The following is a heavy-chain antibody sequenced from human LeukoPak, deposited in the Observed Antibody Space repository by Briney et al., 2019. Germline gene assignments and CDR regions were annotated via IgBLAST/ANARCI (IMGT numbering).Heavy chain of an antibody. D-gene: IGHD6-13*01. CDR1: GYTLTELS. CDR2: FYPEDGET. Sequence: GASVKVSCKVSGYTLTELSMHCVRQAPGEGRERGGGFYPEDGETIYAQKSQGRVTMTEDTSTDTAYMELSSLRSEDTAVYYCATGPRGSSSWSFDYWGQGTLVTVSS. J-gene: IGHJ4*02. CDR3: ATGPRGSSSWSFDY. V-gene: IGHV1-24*01.